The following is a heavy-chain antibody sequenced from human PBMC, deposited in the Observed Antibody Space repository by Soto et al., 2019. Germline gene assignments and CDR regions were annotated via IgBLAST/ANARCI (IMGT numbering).Heavy chain of an antibody. J-gene: IGHJ5*02. CDR1: GFTFSSYA. CDR3: AKDHDYYGSGSAFDP. CDR2: ISGSGGST. Sequence: GGSLRLSCAASGFTFSSYAMSWVRQAPGKGLEWVSAISGSGGSTYYADSVKGRFTISRDNSKNTLYLQMNSLRAEDTAVYYCAKDHDYYGSGSAFDPWGQGTLVTVSS. V-gene: IGHV3-23*01. D-gene: IGHD3-10*01.